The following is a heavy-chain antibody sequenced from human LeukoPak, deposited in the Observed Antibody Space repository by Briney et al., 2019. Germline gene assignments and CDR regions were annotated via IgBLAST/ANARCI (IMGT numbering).Heavy chain of an antibody. D-gene: IGHD6-13*01. CDR3: ARDFAGYSSSWYSKDYGMDV. CDR2: IIPILGIA. V-gene: IGHV1-69*04. Sequence: GSSVKVSCKASGGTFSSYAISWVRQAPGQGLEWMGRIIPILGIANYAQKFQGRVTITADKSTSTAYMGLSSLRSEDTAVYYCARDFAGYSSSWYSKDYGMDVWGQGTTVTVSS. J-gene: IGHJ6*02. CDR1: GGTFSSYA.